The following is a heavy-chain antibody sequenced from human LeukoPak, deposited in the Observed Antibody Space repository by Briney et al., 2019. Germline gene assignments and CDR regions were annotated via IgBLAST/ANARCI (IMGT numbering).Heavy chain of an antibody. J-gene: IGHJ3*01. V-gene: IGHV4-34*01. CDR2: IDHSGTT. D-gene: IGHD3-22*01. Sequence: PSETLSLTCAVYGGSFSGYYWSWIRQPPGKGLEWIGEIDHSGTTNYNPPLKSRVTISLDTSKNQFSLILSSVTAADTAVYYCATAPYLSSGSWGQGTMVTVSS. CDR1: GGSFSGYY. CDR3: ATAPYLSSGS.